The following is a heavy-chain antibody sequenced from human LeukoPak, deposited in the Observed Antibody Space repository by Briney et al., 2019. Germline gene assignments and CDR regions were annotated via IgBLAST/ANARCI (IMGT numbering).Heavy chain of an antibody. J-gene: IGHJ6*02. Sequence: PSETLSLTCTVSGGSISSGSYYWSWIRQPAGKGLEWIWRIYMSGSTNYNPSLKSRVTISVDMSKTQFSLRLTSVTAADTAVYYCARVATYYGFSCGMDVWGQGTTVTVSS. CDR2: IYMSGST. CDR3: ARVATYYGFSCGMDV. D-gene: IGHD3-3*01. CDR1: GGSISSGSYY. V-gene: IGHV4-61*02.